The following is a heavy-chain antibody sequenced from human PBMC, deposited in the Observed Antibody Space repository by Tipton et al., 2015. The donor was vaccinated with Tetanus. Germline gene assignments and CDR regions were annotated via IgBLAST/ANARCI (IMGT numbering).Heavy chain of an antibody. D-gene: IGHD6-19*01. V-gene: IGHV3-7*01. CDR1: GFTFSSYA. J-gene: IGHJ4*02. CDR3: ARSGIAVADKEDYWGL. CDR2: IKEDGDEK. Sequence: SLRLSCAASGFTFSSYAMSWVRQAPGKGLEWVANIKEDGDEKYYVDSVKGRFTVSRDNAKNSLYLQMNFLRVEDTAVYYCARSGIAVADKEDYWGLWGQGTLVTVSS.